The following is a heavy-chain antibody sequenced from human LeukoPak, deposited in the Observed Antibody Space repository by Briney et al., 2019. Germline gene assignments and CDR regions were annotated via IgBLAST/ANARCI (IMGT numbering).Heavy chain of an antibody. Sequence: PSGSLRLSCAASGFTFDNYAMHWVRQAPGKGLEWVSLVKGDGINRYYADSVRGRFTISRDNSKTSIYLQMNSLRSEDTALYFCAKDRGSGWDFDYWGQGTLVAVAS. CDR2: VKGDGINR. CDR1: GFTFDNYA. D-gene: IGHD6-19*01. V-gene: IGHV3-43*02. CDR3: AKDRGSGWDFDY. J-gene: IGHJ4*02.